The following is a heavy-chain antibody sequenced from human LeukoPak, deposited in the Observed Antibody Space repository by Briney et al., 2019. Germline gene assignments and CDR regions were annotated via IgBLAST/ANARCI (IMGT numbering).Heavy chain of an antibody. V-gene: IGHV3-15*01. CDR2: IKSKTAGGTI. D-gene: IGHD1-26*01. CDR1: GFTLSNAW. CDR3: TTGESMVGSTIHIRWAD. J-gene: IGHJ4*02. Sequence: GGSLRLSCAASGFTLSNAWMTWVRQAPGKGLEWVGRIKSKTAGGTIDYAAPVKGRFTISRDDSKNTLYLQMNSLKTEDTAVYYCTTGESMVGSTIHIRWADWGQGTLVTVSS.